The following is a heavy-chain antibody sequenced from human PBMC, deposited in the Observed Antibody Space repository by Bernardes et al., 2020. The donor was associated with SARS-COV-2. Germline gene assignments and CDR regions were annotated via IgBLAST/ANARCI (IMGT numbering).Heavy chain of an antibody. Sequence: TLSLTCTVSGGSISSGGYYWSWIRQHPGKGLEWIGYIFYSGSTYYSPSLQSRVSMSVDTSKNHFSLKLSSVTAADTPVYFCARVGWGFGEDSAFDIWGQGTMVTVSS. CDR1: GGSISSGGYY. CDR2: IFYSGST. CDR3: ARVGWGFGEDSAFDI. D-gene: IGHD3-10*01. V-gene: IGHV4-31*03. J-gene: IGHJ3*02.